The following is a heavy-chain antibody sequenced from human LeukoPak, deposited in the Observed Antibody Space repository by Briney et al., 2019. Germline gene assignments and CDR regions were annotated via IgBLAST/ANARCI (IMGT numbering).Heavy chain of an antibody. D-gene: IGHD3-22*01. CDR3: ARDRFDDSSGYYYHYYYYMDV. Sequence: TASETLSLTCAVYGGSFSGYYWSWIRQPPGKGLEWIGEINHSGSTNYNPSLKSRVTISVDTSKNQFSLKLSSVTAADTAVYYCARDRFDDSSGYYYHYYYYMDVWGKGTTVTVSS. V-gene: IGHV4-34*01. CDR2: INHSGST. CDR1: GGSFSGYY. J-gene: IGHJ6*03.